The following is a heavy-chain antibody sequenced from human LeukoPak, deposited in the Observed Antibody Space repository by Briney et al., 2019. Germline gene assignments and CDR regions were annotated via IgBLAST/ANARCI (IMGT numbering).Heavy chain of an antibody. Sequence: ASVKVSCKASGYTFTSYYMHWVRQAPGQGLEWMGIINPSGGSTSYAQKFQGRVTMSVDTSKNQFSLKLSSVTAADTAVYYCARSIFGVVYLDYWGQGTLVTVSS. CDR3: ARSIFGVVYLDY. CDR1: GYTFTSYY. J-gene: IGHJ4*02. CDR2: INPSGGST. D-gene: IGHD3-3*01. V-gene: IGHV1-46*01.